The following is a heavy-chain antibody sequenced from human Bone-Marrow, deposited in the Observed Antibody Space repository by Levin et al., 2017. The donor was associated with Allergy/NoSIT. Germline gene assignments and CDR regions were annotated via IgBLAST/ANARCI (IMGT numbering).Heavy chain of an antibody. Sequence: ASETLSLTCTVSGGSISSHYWSWFRQPPGKALEWIGYVYDSGTTKYNLSLKSRVTISVGTSKNHFSLRLTSVTAADTAVYYCTHGAGWLVDFWGQGTLVTVSS. CDR3: THGAGWLVDF. CDR1: GGSISSHY. CDR2: VYDSGTT. J-gene: IGHJ4*02. D-gene: IGHD6-19*01. V-gene: IGHV4-59*11.